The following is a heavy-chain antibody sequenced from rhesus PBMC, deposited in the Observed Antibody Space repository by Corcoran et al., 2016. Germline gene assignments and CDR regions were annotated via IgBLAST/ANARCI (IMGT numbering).Heavy chain of an antibody. V-gene: IGHV4-127*01. J-gene: IGHJ4*01. CDR2: IGGSSGST. CDR1: GYSISSGYG. D-gene: IGHD3-28*01. Sequence: QVQLQESGPGLVKPSETLSLTCAVSGYSISSGYGWSWIRQPPGKGLGWIGYIGGSSGSTNYNPSLKSRVTMSKSTSKNQFSLKLSSVTAADTAVYYCARDHDSGYYGPFDYWGQGVLVTVSS. CDR3: ARDHDSGYYGPFDY.